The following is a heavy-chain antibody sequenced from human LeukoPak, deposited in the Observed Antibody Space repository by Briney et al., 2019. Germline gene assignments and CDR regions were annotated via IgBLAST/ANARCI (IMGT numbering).Heavy chain of an antibody. V-gene: IGHV3-30*03. Sequence: PGGSLRLSCAASGFTFSSYGMHWVRQAPGKGLEWVAALVSFNGNTEYYADTVKGRFTVSRDNSKNTLYLQMNGLRLEDTAVYYCARGRDYDSTGYLDYWGQGTLVTVSS. D-gene: IGHD3-22*01. CDR1: GFTFSSYG. CDR2: VSFNGNTE. J-gene: IGHJ4*02. CDR3: ARGRDYDSTGYLDY.